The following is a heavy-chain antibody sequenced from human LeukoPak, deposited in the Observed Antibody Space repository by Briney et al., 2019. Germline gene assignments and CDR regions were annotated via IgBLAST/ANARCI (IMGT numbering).Heavy chain of an antibody. CDR1: GYTFTRYG. CDR2: ISTYNGNT. CDR3: ARSLDASWLQCPEF. Sequence: ASVKVSCKTSGYTFTRYGITWVRQAPGQGLEWMGWISTYNGNTNYAQKLQGRGTMTTDTSTSTAYMELRSLRYDDTAVYYCARSLDASWLQCPEFWGQGTLVTVSP. D-gene: IGHD5-24*01. J-gene: IGHJ4*02. V-gene: IGHV1-18*01.